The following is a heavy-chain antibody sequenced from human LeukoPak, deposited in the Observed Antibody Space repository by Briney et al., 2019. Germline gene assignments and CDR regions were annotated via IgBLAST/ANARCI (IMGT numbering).Heavy chain of an antibody. V-gene: IGHV3-33*01. CDR1: GFTFSSYG. J-gene: IGHJ4*02. Sequence: GGSLRLSCAASGFTFSSYGMHWVRQAPGKGLEWVAVIWYDGSNKYYADSVKGRFTISRDNSKNTLYLQMNSLRAEDTAVYYCARDPEYYDSSGYQDYWGQGTLVTVSS. CDR3: ARDPEYYDSSGYQDY. D-gene: IGHD3-22*01. CDR2: IWYDGSNK.